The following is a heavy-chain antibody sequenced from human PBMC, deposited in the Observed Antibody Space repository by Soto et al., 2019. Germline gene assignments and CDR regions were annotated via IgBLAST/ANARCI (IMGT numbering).Heavy chain of an antibody. Sequence: GSLRLSCAASGFTFSSYSMNWVRQAPGKGLEWVSSISSSSSYIYYADSVKGRFTISRDNAKNSLYLQMNSLRAEDTAVYYCARGEIVGATSITELTDDYWGQGTLVTVSS. CDR1: GFTFSSYS. J-gene: IGHJ4*02. CDR3: ARGEIVGATSITELTDDY. D-gene: IGHD1-26*01. V-gene: IGHV3-21*01. CDR2: ISSSSSYI.